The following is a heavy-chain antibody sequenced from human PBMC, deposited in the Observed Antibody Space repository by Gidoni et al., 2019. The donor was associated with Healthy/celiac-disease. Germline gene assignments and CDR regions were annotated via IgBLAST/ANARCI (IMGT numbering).Heavy chain of an antibody. D-gene: IGHD1-26*01. J-gene: IGHJ2*01. CDR2: INHSGST. Sequence: QVQLQQWGAGLLKPSETLSLTCAVYGGSFSGYYWSWIRQPPGKGLEWIGEINHSGSTNYNPSLKSRVTISVDTSKNQFSLKLSSVTAADTAVYYCARTLGWGNWYFDLWGRGTLVTVSS. CDR3: ARTLGWGNWYFDL. CDR1: GGSFSGYY. V-gene: IGHV4-34*01.